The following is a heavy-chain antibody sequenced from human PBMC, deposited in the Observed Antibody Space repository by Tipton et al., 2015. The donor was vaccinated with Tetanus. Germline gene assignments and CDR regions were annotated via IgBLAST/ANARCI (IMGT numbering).Heavy chain of an antibody. CDR3: ARSAENWFDP. Sequence: TLSLTCTVSRGSINSGTFYWDWIRQPPGKGLEWIGNIYYNGNTLENPSLKGRVTLSLDKSKNQFSLNLTSVTAADTAVYYCARSAENWFDPWGQGTLVTVSS. V-gene: IGHV4-39*01. D-gene: IGHD1-14*01. CDR1: RGSINSGTFY. CDR2: IYYNGNT. J-gene: IGHJ5*02.